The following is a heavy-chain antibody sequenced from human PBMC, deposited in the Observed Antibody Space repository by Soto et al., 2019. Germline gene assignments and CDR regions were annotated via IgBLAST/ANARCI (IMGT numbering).Heavy chain of an antibody. Sequence: QVQLVQSGAEVKKPGSSVKVSCKASGGTFSSYTISWVRQAPGQGLEWMGRIIPILGIANYAQKFQGRVTMTADKSTSTAYMELSRLRSEDTAVYYCARGRLITGTTDWYFDLWGRGTLVTVSS. CDR2: IIPILGIA. V-gene: IGHV1-69*02. CDR1: GGTFSSYT. CDR3: ARGRLITGTTDWYFDL. J-gene: IGHJ2*01. D-gene: IGHD1-7*01.